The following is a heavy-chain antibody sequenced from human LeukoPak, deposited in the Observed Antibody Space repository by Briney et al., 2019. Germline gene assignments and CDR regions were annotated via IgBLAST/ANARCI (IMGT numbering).Heavy chain of an antibody. CDR3: ARGIYGSGVGMDV. V-gene: IGHV3-21*01. CDR1: GFTFSSYS. J-gene: IGHJ6*02. Sequence: GGSLRLSCAASGFTFSSYSMNWVRQAPGKGLEWVSSISSSSSYIYYADSVKGRFTISRDNAKNSLYPQMNSLRAEDTAVYYCARGIYGSGVGMDVWGQGTTVTVSS. D-gene: IGHD3-10*01. CDR2: ISSSSSYI.